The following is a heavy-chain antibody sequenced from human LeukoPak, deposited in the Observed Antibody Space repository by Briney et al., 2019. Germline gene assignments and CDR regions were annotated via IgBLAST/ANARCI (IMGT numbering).Heavy chain of an antibody. CDR1: GGSISSYF. CDR2: IYKSGST. D-gene: IGHD5-18*01. CDR3: AREGNSYGYRPVDY. Sequence: SETLSLTCSVPGGSISSYFWTWIRQPPGKGLEWIGYIYKSGSTIYNPSLTGRVTILLDTSKNQFSLKLSSVTAADTAMYYCAREGNSYGYRPVDYWGQGTLVTVSS. V-gene: IGHV4-59*01. J-gene: IGHJ4*02.